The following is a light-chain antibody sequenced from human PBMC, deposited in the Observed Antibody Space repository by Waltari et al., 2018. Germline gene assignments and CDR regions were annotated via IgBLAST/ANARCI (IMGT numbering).Light chain of an antibody. J-gene: IGLJ2*01. V-gene: IGLV2-14*03. Sequence: QSALTQPASVSGSPGQSITFSCTGTSSDLGTYDYVSWYQHHPGKAPKLMIYDVTKRPSGVSDRFSGSKSGNTASLTISGLQAEDEADYYCSSYTTSSTVVFGGGTKVTVL. CDR1: SSDLGTYDY. CDR3: SSYTTSSTVV. CDR2: DVT.